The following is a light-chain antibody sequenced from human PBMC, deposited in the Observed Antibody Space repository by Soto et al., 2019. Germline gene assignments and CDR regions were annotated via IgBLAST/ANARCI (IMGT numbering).Light chain of an antibody. CDR2: EVS. CDR1: SSDVGGYKY. V-gene: IGLV2-14*01. CDR3: SSYTSSSTVV. Sequence: QSALTQPASVSGSRGQSITISCTGTSSDVGGYKYVSWYQQHPGKAPKLMIYEVSNRPSGVSNRFSGSKSGNTASLTISGLQAEDEADYYCSSYTSSSTVVFGGGTQLTVL. J-gene: IGLJ2*01.